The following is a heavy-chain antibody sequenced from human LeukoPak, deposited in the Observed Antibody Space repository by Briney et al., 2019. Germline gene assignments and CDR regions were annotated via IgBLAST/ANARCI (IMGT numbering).Heavy chain of an antibody. CDR1: GFTFSSYA. CDR2: IYSGGGT. J-gene: IGHJ4*02. Sequence: GGSLRLSCAASGFTFSSYAMSWVRQAPGKGLEWVSVIYSGGGTYYADSVKGRFTISRDNSKNTLYLQMNSLRAEDTAVYYCARDEPKKYWGQGTLVTVSS. V-gene: IGHV3-53*01. CDR3: ARDEPKKY.